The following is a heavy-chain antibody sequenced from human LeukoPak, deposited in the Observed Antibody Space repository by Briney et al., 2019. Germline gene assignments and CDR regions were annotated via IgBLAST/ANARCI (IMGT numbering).Heavy chain of an antibody. J-gene: IGHJ4*02. Sequence: GASVKVSCKASGYTFTGYYMHWVRQATGQGLEWMGWMNPNSGNTGYAQKFQGRVTMTRNTSISTAYMELSSLRSEDTAVYYCARSVRGANDYWGQGTLVTVSS. CDR1: GYTFTGYY. CDR3: ARSVRGANDY. D-gene: IGHD3-10*01. CDR2: MNPNSGNT. V-gene: IGHV1-8*02.